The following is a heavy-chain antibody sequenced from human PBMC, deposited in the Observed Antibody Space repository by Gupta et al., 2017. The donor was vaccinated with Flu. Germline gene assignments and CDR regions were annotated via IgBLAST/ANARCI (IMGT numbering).Heavy chain of an antibody. Sequence: EVQLVESGGGLVKPGGSLRLSCAASGFTFSNAWMSWVRQAPGKGLEWVGRIKSKTDGGTTDYAAPVKGRFTISRDDSKNTLYLQMNSLKTEDTAVYYCTTGVEWELPRGYFDYWGQGTLVTVSS. V-gene: IGHV3-15*01. CDR3: TTGVEWELPRGYFDY. CDR2: IKSKTDGGTT. J-gene: IGHJ4*02. CDR1: GFTFSNAW. D-gene: IGHD1-26*01.